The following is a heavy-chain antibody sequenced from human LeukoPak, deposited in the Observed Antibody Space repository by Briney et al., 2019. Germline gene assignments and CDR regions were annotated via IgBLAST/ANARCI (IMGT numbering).Heavy chain of an antibody. V-gene: IGHV3-15*01. CDR2: IKSKTDGGTT. CDR3: TTDGVLLWPSYYFDY. D-gene: IGHD3-10*01. Sequence: KSGGSLRLSCAASGFTFSDAWMSWVRQAPGKGLEWVGRIKSKTDGGTTDYAAPVKGRFTISRDDSKNTLYLQMNSLKTEDTAVYYCTTDGVLLWPSYYFDYWGQGTLVTVSS. CDR1: GFTFSDAW. J-gene: IGHJ4*02.